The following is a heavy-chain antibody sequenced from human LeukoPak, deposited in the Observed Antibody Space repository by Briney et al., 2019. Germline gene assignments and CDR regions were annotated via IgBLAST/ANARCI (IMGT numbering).Heavy chain of an antibody. CDR1: GYTFTSYA. Sequence: ASVKVSCKASGYTFTSYAMHWVRQAPGQRLEWMGWINAGNGNTKYSQKFQGRVTMTRDTSISTAYMELSRLRSDDTAVYYCARDRKWGSGSYHYWGQGTLVTVSS. CDR2: INAGNGNT. J-gene: IGHJ4*02. CDR3: ARDRKWGSGSYHY. D-gene: IGHD3-10*01. V-gene: IGHV1-3*01.